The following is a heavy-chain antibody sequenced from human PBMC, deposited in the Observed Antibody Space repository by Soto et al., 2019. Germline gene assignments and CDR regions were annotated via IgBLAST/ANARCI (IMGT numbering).Heavy chain of an antibody. CDR3: AKEYTIFGVVIKAYYYYGMDV. V-gene: IGHV3-30*18. D-gene: IGHD3-3*01. CDR1: GFTFSDHY. Sequence: GGSLRLSCAASGFTFSDHYMHWVRQAPGKGLEWVAVISYDGSNKHYTDSVKGRFTISRDNIKDTLNLQMNSLRAEDTAVYYCAKEYTIFGVVIKAYYYYGMDVWGQRTTVTVSS. J-gene: IGHJ6*02. CDR2: ISYDGSNK.